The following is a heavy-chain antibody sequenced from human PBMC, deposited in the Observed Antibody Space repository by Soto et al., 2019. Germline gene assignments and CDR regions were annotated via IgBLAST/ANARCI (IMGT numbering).Heavy chain of an antibody. V-gene: IGHV1-69*13. D-gene: IGHD6-6*01. J-gene: IGHJ5*02. Sequence: SVKVSCKASGGTFSSYAISWVRQAPGQGLEWMGGIIPIFGTANYAQKFQGRVTITADESTSTAYMELSSLRSEDTAVYHCARAGRIAARPGLSWFDPWGQGTLVTVSS. CDR1: GGTFSSYA. CDR3: ARAGRIAARPGLSWFDP. CDR2: IIPIFGTA.